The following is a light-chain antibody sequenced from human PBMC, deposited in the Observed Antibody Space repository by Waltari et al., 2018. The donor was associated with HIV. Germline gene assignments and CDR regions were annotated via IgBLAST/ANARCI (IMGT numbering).Light chain of an antibody. Sequence: QSDLTQPASVSGSPGQSLTLSCTGTSSDVGSYNVVSWYQQHPGKAPTIMIYEDNKRPSGVSNRFSGSKSGNTASLTISGLQAEDEADYYCCSYTGSTTWVFGGGTKLTVL. J-gene: IGLJ3*02. V-gene: IGLV2-23*01. CDR1: SSDVGSYNV. CDR3: CSYTGSTTWV. CDR2: EDN.